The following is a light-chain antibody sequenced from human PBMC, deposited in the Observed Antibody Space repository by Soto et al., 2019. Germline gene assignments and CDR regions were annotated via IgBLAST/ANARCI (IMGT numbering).Light chain of an antibody. V-gene: IGKV3-20*01. J-gene: IGKJ1*01. CDR1: QSVSSTY. Sequence: EIVLTQSPGTLSLSPGERATLSCRASQSVSSTYLAWYQQKPGQAPRLLIYGASSRATGIPDRFSGSGSGTDVTLTISRLEPEDFAVYYCQNYGSSRWTFGQGTRVDI. CDR2: GAS. CDR3: QNYGSSRWT.